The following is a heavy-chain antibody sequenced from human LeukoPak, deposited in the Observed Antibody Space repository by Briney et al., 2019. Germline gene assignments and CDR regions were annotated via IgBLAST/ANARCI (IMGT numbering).Heavy chain of an antibody. CDR1: GGSFSGYY. D-gene: IGHD6-19*01. J-gene: IGHJ6*02. CDR2: IYYSGST. CDR3: ARRRGSRYSRGWEPYGMDV. V-gene: IGHV4-34*01. Sequence: SETLSLTCAVYGGSFSGYYWSWIRQPPGKGLEWIGSIYYSGSTYYNPSLKSRVTISADTSKNQFSLKLSSVTAADTAVYYCARRRGSRYSRGWEPYGMDVWGQGTTVTVSS.